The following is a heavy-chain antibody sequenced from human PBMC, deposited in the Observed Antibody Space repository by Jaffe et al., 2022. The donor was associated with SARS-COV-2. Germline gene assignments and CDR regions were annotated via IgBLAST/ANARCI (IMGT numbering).Heavy chain of an antibody. CDR3: ARGVGATTGQGCDY. CDR1: GFTFSSYS. J-gene: IGHJ4*02. V-gene: IGHV3-21*01. D-gene: IGHD1-26*01. Sequence: EVQLVESGGGLVKPGGSLRLSCAASGFTFSSYSMNWVRQAPGKGLEWVSSISSSSSYIYYADSVKGRFTISRDNAKNSLYLQMNSLRAEDTAVYYCARGVGATTGQGCDYWGQGTLVTVSS. CDR2: ISSSSSYI.